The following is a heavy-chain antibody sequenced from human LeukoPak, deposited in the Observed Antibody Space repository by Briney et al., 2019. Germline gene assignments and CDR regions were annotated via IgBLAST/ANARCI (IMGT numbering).Heavy chain of an antibody. CDR3: ASPSSSSLKSYYFYY. CDR2: IIPIFGTA. J-gene: IGHJ4*02. V-gene: IGHV1-69*05. D-gene: IGHD6-13*01. Sequence: SVKVSCKASGGTFSSYAISWVRQAPGQGLEWMGGIIPIFGTANYAQKFQGRVTITTDESTSTAYMELSSLRSEDTSVYDCASPSSSSLKSYYFYYWGQGTLVTVSS. CDR1: GGTFSSYA.